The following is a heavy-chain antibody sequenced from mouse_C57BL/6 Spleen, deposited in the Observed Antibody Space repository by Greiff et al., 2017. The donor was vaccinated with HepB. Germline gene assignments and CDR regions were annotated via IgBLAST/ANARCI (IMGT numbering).Heavy chain of an antibody. Sequence: EVQLVESGGGLVQPGGSMKLSCVASGFTFSNYWMNWVRQSPEKGLEWVAQIRLKSDNYATHYAESVKGRFTISRDDSKSSVYLQMNNLRAEDTGIYYCTGGSTMVRWYFDVWGTGTTVTVSS. CDR2: IRLKSDNYAT. V-gene: IGHV6-3*01. CDR1: GFTFSNYW. D-gene: IGHD2-2*01. J-gene: IGHJ1*03. CDR3: TGGSTMVRWYFDV.